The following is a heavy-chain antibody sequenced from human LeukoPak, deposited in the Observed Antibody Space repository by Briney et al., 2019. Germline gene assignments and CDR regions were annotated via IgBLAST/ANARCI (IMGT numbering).Heavy chain of an antibody. D-gene: IGHD6-19*01. CDR1: GFTFSNYW. CDR2: IKQDGSEK. V-gene: IGHV3-7*01. J-gene: IGHJ4*02. Sequence: PGGSLRLSCAASGFTFSNYWMTWVRQAPGKGLEWVANIKQDGSEKYYVDSVKGRVTISRDNAKNSLFLQMNSLRAEDTAAYYCARDRYSSYWGQGTLVTVSS. CDR3: ARDRYSSY.